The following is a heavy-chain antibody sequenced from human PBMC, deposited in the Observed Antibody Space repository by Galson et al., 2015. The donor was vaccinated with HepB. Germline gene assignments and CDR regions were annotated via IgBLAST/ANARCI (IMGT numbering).Heavy chain of an antibody. CDR2: INPSGGST. D-gene: IGHD6-13*01. V-gene: IGHV1-46*03. Sequence: SVKVSCKASGYTFTSYYMHWVRQAPGQGLEWMGIINPSGGSTSYAQKFQGRVTMTRDTSTSTVYMELSSLRSEDTAVYYCARDLGAAAGIYYFDYWGQGTLVTVSS. CDR3: ARDLGAAAGIYYFDY. J-gene: IGHJ4*02. CDR1: GYTFTSYY.